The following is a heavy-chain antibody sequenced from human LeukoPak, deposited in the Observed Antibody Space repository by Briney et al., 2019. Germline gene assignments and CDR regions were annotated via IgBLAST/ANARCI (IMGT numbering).Heavy chain of an antibody. D-gene: IGHD5-18*01. CDR2: IYYSGNT. Sequence: PSETLSLTCTVSGDSISTSNSYWGWIRQPPGKGLEWIGSIYYSGNTYYNASLKSRVTISVDTSKNQFSLKLSSVTAADTAVYYCARYKTRDTAMVGDAFDIWGQGTMVTVSS. J-gene: IGHJ3*02. CDR1: GDSISTSNSY. CDR3: ARYKTRDTAMVGDAFDI. V-gene: IGHV4-39*07.